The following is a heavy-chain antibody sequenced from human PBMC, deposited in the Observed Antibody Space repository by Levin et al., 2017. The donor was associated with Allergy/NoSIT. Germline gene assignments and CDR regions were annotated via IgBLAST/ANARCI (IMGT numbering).Heavy chain of an antibody. CDR3: AKETGQWLVWGFDY. CDR1: GITFSSYV. V-gene: IGHV3-23*01. D-gene: IGHD6-19*01. CDR2: ISGSGGST. J-gene: IGHJ4*02. Sequence: PGGSLRLSCAASGITFSSYVMSWVRQAPGKGLEWVSAISGSGGSTYYADSVTGRFTISRDNSKNTLFLQMNSLRAEDTAVYYCAKETGQWLVWGFDYWGQGTLVTVSS.